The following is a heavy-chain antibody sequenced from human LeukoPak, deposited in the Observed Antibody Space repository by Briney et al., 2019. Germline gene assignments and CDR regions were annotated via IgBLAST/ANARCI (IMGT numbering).Heavy chain of an antibody. D-gene: IGHD2-15*01. CDR2: INPSGGST. Sequence: ASVKVSCKASGYTFTGYYMHWVRQAPGQGLEWMGIINPSGGSTSYAQKFQGRVTMTRDTSTSTVYMELRSLRSEDTAVYYCARLGISGYSATDYWGQGTLVTVSS. CDR1: GYTFTGYY. V-gene: IGHV1-46*01. J-gene: IGHJ4*02. CDR3: ARLGISGYSATDY.